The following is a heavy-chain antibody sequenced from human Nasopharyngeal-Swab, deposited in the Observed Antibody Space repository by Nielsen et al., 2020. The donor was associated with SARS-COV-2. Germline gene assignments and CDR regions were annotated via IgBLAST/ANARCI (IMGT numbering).Heavy chain of an antibody. Sequence: GGSLRLSCAASGVSGFTFSNYAMNWVRQAPGKGLAWVSGISGSGGTIYYVDSVKGRFTISRDNSRNSLYLHMSNLRAEDTAIYYCAKGYSSGWVPYEYWGQGTLVTVSS. D-gene: IGHD6-19*01. V-gene: IGHV3-23*01. CDR3: AKGYSSGWVPYEY. J-gene: IGHJ4*02. CDR2: ISGSGGTI. CDR1: GVSGFTFSNYA.